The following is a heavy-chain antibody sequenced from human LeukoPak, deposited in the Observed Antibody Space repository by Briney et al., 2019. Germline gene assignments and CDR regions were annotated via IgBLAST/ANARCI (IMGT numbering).Heavy chain of an antibody. J-gene: IGHJ3*02. CDR1: GFTFSSYA. D-gene: IGHD2-8*01. CDR2: ISYDGSNK. CDR3: ARPDIVLMVYAMFGAFDI. V-gene: IGHV3-30-3*01. Sequence: PGGSLRLSCAASGFTFSSYAMHWVRRAPGKGLEWVAAISYDGSNKYYADSVKGRFTISRDNSKNTLYLQMNSLRAEDTAVYYCARPDIVLMVYAMFGAFDIWGQGTMVTVSS.